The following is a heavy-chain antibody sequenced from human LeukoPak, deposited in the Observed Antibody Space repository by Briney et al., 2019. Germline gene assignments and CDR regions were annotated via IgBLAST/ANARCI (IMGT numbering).Heavy chain of an antibody. Sequence: GGSLRLSCAASGFTVSSNYMSWVRQAPGKGLEWVSVIYSGGSTYYADSVKGRFTISRDNSKNTLYLQMNSLRAEDTAVYYCARALVVGATRGGDYWGQGTLVTVSS. CDR3: ARALVVGATRGGDY. CDR1: GFTVSSNY. D-gene: IGHD1-26*01. CDR2: IYSGGST. J-gene: IGHJ4*02. V-gene: IGHV3-66*01.